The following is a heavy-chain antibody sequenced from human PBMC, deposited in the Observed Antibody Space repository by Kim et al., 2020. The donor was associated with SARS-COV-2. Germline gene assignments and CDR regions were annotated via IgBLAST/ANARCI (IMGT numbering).Heavy chain of an antibody. CDR2: INSGNSA. V-gene: IGHV3-23*01. J-gene: IGHJ5*02. CDR1: GFTFSNYA. Sequence: GGSLRLSCAASGFTFSNYAMSWVRQAPGKGLEWVSTINSGNSAFYADSVMGRFTISRDNSKNTLYLQMSSLRVEDTAVYYCAKIPQGSGASRPWFDPWGQGTLVTVSS. CDR3: AKIPQGSGASRPWFDP. D-gene: IGHD2-15*01.